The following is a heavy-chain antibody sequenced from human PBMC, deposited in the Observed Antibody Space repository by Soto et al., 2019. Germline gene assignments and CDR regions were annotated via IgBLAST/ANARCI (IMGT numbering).Heavy chain of an antibody. CDR2: MSGGGGT. V-gene: IGHV3-23*01. Sequence: GGSLRLSCAVSGFAVSTHAIIWVRQGPGKGLEWVSGMSGGGGTYYADSVKGRFTISRDTSKNALYLQMSSLRAEDTAIYYCAKEGYVSGFLWGLGTLVTVLL. CDR3: AKEGYVSGFL. D-gene: IGHD3-10*01. J-gene: IGHJ4*02. CDR1: GFAVSTHA.